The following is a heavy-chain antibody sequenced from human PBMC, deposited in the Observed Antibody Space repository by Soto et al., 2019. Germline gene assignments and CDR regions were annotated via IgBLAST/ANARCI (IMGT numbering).Heavy chain of an antibody. V-gene: IGHV3-23*01. CDR1: GFTFSTYA. J-gene: IGHJ4*02. D-gene: IGHD3-22*01. Sequence: EVQLLESGGDLIQPGGALRLSCAAPGFTFSTYAMSWVRQAPGKGLGWVSAISSSGGNTFYADSVKGRFTISRDNSRNTLDLQMNSLRAEDTAIYYCAKYQPMTQPRPYFDYWGQGTLVTVSS. CDR3: AKYQPMTQPRPYFDY. CDR2: ISSSGGNT.